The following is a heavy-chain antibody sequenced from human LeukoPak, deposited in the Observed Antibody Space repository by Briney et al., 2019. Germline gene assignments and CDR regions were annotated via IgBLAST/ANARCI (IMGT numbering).Heavy chain of an antibody. CDR3: ARAPIVVVPAAMAWSVMDDYYMDV. D-gene: IGHD2-2*01. V-gene: IGHV3-74*01. CDR1: GFTFSNYW. J-gene: IGHJ6*03. Sequence: GGSLRLSCAASGFTFSNYWMHWVRQAPGKGLVWVSRINSDGINTSYADSVKGRFTISRDNAKNSLYLQMNSLRAEDTAVYYCARAPIVVVPAAMAWSVMDDYYMDVWGKGTTVTISS. CDR2: INSDGINT.